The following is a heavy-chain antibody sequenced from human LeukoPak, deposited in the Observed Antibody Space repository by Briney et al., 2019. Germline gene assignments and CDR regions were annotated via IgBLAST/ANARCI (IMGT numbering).Heavy chain of an antibody. V-gene: IGHV4-34*01. CDR3: ARAITGPVDY. CDR2: INHSGNT. CDR1: GGSFSGYY. D-gene: IGHD3-10*01. J-gene: IGHJ4*02. Sequence: SETLSLTCAVYGGSFSGYYWSWIRQPPGKGLEWIGEINHSGNTNYNPSLKSRVTISVDASKNQLSLKLSSVTAADTAVYYCARAITGPVDYWGQGTLVTVSS.